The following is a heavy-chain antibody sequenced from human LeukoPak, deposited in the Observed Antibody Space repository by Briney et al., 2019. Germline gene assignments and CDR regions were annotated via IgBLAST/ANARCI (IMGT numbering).Heavy chain of an antibody. Sequence: GGSLRLSCAASGFTFSSYAMHWVRQAPGKGLEWVAVISYDGSNKYYADSVKGRFTISRDNSKNTLYLQMNSLRAEDTAVYYCAREAVDSSGYYYVGGYFQHWGQGTLVTVSS. D-gene: IGHD3-22*01. V-gene: IGHV3-30-3*01. J-gene: IGHJ1*01. CDR1: GFTFSSYA. CDR2: ISYDGSNK. CDR3: AREAVDSSGYYYVGGYFQH.